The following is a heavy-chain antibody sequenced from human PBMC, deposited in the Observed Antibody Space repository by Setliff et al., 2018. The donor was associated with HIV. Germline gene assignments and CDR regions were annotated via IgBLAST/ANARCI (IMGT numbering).Heavy chain of an antibody. D-gene: IGHD3-10*01. Sequence: SETLSLTCTVSGASISSFYWSWIRQPPGKGLDWIGYIYYSGSTNYNPSLKSRVTISVDTSKNQFSLKLSSVTAADTAVYYCARQITMVRGVYQPYYYYYMDVWGKGTTVTVSS. CDR3: ARQITMVRGVYQPYYYYYMDV. CDR1: GASISSFY. J-gene: IGHJ6*03. CDR2: IYYSGST. V-gene: IGHV4-59*08.